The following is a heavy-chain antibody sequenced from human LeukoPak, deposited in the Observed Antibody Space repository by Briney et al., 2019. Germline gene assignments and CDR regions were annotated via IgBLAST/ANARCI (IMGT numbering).Heavy chain of an antibody. CDR1: GGSISSSSYY. CDR2: IYYSGST. CDR3: ARQMVRGVIYDY. D-gene: IGHD3-10*01. V-gene: IGHV4-39*01. J-gene: IGHJ4*02. Sequence: SGTLSLTCTVSGGSISSSSYYWGWIRQPPGKGLEWIGSIYYSGSTYYNPSLKSRVTISVDTSKNQFSLKLSSVTAADTAVYYCARQMVRGVIYDYWGQGTLVTVSS.